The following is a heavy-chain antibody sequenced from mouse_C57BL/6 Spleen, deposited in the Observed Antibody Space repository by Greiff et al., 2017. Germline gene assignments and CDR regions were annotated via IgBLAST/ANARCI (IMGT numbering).Heavy chain of an antibody. V-gene: IGHV1-82*01. Sequence: QVQLQQSGPELVKPGASVKISCKASGYAFSSSWMNWVKQRPGKGLEWIGRIYPGDGDTNYNGKFKGKATLTADKSSSTAYLQLSSLTSEDSAVYFCARGFMTTVVAGGFEVWGTGTTVPVSS. CDR1: GYAFSSSW. CDR2: IYPGDGDT. D-gene: IGHD1-1*01. J-gene: IGHJ1*03. CDR3: ARGFMTTVVAGGFEV.